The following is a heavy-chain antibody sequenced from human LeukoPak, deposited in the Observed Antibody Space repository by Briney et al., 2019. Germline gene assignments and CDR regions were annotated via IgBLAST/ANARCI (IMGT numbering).Heavy chain of an antibody. Sequence: SETLSLTCTVSGGSISSSSYYWGWIRQPPGKGLEWIGSIYYSGSTYYNPSLKSRVTISVDTSKNQFSLKLSSVTAADTDVYYCASHLQYYYYYMDVWGKGTTVTVSS. CDR1: GGSISSSSYY. CDR2: IYYSGST. J-gene: IGHJ6*03. CDR3: ASHLQYYYYYMDV. D-gene: IGHD4-11*01. V-gene: IGHV4-39*01.